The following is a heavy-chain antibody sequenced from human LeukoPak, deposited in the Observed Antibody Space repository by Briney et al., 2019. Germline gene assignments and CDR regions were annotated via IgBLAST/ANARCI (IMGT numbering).Heavy chain of an antibody. CDR1: GFTFSSYW. V-gene: IGHV3-7*01. Sequence: GGSLRLSCAASGFTFSSYWMTWVRQAPGKGLEWVARIKQDESEKYYADSVKGRFTISRDNARNSLYLQMSSLRADDTAVYYCARDGAFRIYDYWGQGTLVTVSS. CDR3: ARDGAFRIYDY. D-gene: IGHD3-3*02. CDR2: IKQDESEK. J-gene: IGHJ4*02.